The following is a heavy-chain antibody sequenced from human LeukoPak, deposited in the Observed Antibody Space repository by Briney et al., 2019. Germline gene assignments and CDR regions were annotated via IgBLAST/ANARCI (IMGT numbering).Heavy chain of an antibody. D-gene: IGHD3-3*01. CDR3: ARYRSGVDV. CDR2: ISSSSSYI. V-gene: IGHV3-21*01. Sequence: GGSLRLSCAASGFTVSSNYMSWVRQAPGKGLEWVSSISSSSSYIYYADSVKGRFTISRDNAKNSLYLQMNSLRAEDTAVYYCARYRSGVDVWGQGTTVTVSS. CDR1: GFTVSSNY. J-gene: IGHJ6*02.